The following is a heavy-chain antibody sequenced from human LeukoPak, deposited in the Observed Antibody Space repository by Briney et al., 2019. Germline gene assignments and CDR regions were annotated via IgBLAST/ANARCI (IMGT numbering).Heavy chain of an antibody. Sequence: ETLSLTCAVYSGSFSGYSWSWIRQPPGKGLEWIGEINHSGSINYNPSVRGRVTISEDTSKNQFSLNLNSVTAADTAVYYCARGRGDEYGDYDYWGQGTLVTVSP. J-gene: IGHJ4*02. CDR2: INHSGSI. CDR3: ARGRGDEYGDYDY. CDR1: SGSFSGYS. V-gene: IGHV4-34*01. D-gene: IGHD4-17*01.